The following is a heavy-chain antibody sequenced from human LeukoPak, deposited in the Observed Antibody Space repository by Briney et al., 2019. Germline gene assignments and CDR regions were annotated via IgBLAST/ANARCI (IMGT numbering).Heavy chain of an antibody. V-gene: IGHV3-23*01. CDR3: AKDLHGSYGPMYFDY. D-gene: IGHD1-26*01. CDR2: ISGSGGST. J-gene: IGHJ4*02. CDR1: GFTFSSYA. Sequence: GGSLRLSCAASGFTFSSYAMSWVRQVPGKGLEWVSAISGSGGSTYYADSVKGRFTISRDNSKNTLYLQMNSLRAEDTAVYYCAKDLHGSYGPMYFDYWGQGTLVTVSS.